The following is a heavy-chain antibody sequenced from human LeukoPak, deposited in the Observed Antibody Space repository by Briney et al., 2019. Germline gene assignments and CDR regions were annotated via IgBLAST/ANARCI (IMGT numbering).Heavy chain of an antibody. Sequence: GGSLRLSCAASGFTFSGYGMSWVRQAPGKGLKWVSAISGSGGSTYYADSVKGRITISRDNSKNTLYLQMNSLRAEDTAVYYCARDGGGTIFGMVIILHYMDVWGKGTTVTVSS. CDR1: GFTFSGYG. CDR3: ARDGGGTIFGMVIILHYMDV. CDR2: ISGSGGST. J-gene: IGHJ6*03. V-gene: IGHV3-23*01. D-gene: IGHD3-3*01.